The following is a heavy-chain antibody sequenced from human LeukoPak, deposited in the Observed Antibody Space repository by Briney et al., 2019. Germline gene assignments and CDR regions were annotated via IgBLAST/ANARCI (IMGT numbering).Heavy chain of an antibody. Sequence: GRSLRLSCAASGFTFSSYGMHWVRQAPGKGLEWVAVIWYDGSNKYYADSVKGRFTISRDNSKNTLYLQMNSLRAEDTAVYYCARGEYYDSSGCGYWGQGTLVTVSS. CDR2: IWYDGSNK. D-gene: IGHD3-22*01. CDR3: ARGEYYDSSGCGY. J-gene: IGHJ4*02. V-gene: IGHV3-33*01. CDR1: GFTFSSYG.